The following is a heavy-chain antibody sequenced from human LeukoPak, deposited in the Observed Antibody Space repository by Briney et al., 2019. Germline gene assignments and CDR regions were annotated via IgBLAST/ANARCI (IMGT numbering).Heavy chain of an antibody. CDR3: AKNSRGSGSYYATPDMYYFDY. V-gene: IGHV3-23*01. D-gene: IGHD3-10*01. CDR1: GFTFSSYA. CDR2: ISGSGGST. J-gene: IGHJ4*02. Sequence: PGGSLRLSCAASGFTFSSYAMSWVRQAPGKGLEWVSAISGSGGSTYYADSVKGRFTISRDNSKNTLYLQMNSLRAEDTAVYYCAKNSRGSGSYYATPDMYYFDYWGQGTLVTVSS.